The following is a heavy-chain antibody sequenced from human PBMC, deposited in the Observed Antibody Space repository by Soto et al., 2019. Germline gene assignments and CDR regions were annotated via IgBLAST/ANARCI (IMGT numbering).Heavy chain of an antibody. D-gene: IGHD3-22*01. CDR1: GFTLSTYG. CDR2: IRYDGSKK. V-gene: IGHV3-33*03. Sequence: QVQLVESGGGAVQPGRSLRLSCAASGFTLSTYGMHWVRQAPGKGLEWVAVIRYDGSKKYYADSVKGRFTISRDNSKNTMFLQLNSLRAEDTAVYYCATVPSTANSNQIDHWGQGTLVTVSS. J-gene: IGHJ4*02. CDR3: ATVPSTANSNQIDH.